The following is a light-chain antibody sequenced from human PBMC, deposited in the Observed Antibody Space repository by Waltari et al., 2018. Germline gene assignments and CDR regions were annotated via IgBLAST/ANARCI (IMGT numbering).Light chain of an antibody. CDR1: QGIDNF. J-gene: IGKJ1*01. Sequence: QMNQSPSSLSAPVGYRVTITCRASQGIDNFLAWYHQNPGNAPRLLIYGAFTLQSGAPSRFSGSMSGTGFTLTISDLQPDDVATYYCQRYDSVPRTFGQGTKVEI. CDR2: GAF. CDR3: QRYDSVPRT. V-gene: IGKV1-27*01.